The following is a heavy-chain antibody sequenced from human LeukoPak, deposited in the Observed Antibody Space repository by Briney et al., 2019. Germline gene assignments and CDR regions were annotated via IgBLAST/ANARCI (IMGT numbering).Heavy chain of an antibody. CDR3: AREAYSSSSEAYYNWFDP. J-gene: IGHJ5*02. CDR1: GYTFTSYG. Sequence: ASVKVSCKASGYTFTSYGISWVRQAPGQGLEWMGWISAYNGNTNYAQKLQGRVTMTTDTSTSTAYMELRSLRSDDTAVYYCAREAYSSSSEAYYNWFDPWGQGTLVPVSS. V-gene: IGHV1-18*01. CDR2: ISAYNGNT. D-gene: IGHD6-6*01.